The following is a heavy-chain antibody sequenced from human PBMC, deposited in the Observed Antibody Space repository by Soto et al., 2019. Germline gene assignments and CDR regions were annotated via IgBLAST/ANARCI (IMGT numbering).Heavy chain of an antibody. V-gene: IGHV3-64*02. J-gene: IGHJ4*02. CDR3: ARGPSTVATWLDY. CDR2: ISGNGFST. Sequence: EVPLVESGEGLVQPGGSLRLSCAASGFTFSNYAMHWVRQAPGKGLEYVSAISGNGFSTYYGDSVRGRFIISRDNSKNPLYLQMGSLRAEAMAVYYCARGPSTVATWLDYWRQGTLVTVSS. CDR1: GFTFSNYA. D-gene: IGHD4-17*01.